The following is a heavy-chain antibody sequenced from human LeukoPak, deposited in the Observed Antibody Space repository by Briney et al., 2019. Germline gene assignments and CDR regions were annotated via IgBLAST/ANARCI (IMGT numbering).Heavy chain of an antibody. J-gene: IGHJ6*03. CDR1: GYYFSGFY. Sequence: SETLSLTCVVEGYYFSGFYWTWIRQAPAKGLEWIGEISYSGSTKYNPSLKSRVTIEVDTSKKQISLNLSSVTAADTAVYYCAKGKAAHYHSVTDEYYYYLDVWGKGTTVIVSS. D-gene: IGHD3-9*01. CDR3: AKGKAAHYHSVTDEYYYYLDV. V-gene: IGHV4-34*01. CDR2: ISYSGST.